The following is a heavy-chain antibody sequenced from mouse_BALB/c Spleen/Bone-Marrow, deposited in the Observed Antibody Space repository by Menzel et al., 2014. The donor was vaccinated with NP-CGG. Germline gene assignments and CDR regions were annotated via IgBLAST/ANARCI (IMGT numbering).Heavy chain of an antibody. CDR3: ARSLYPRAMDY. CDR2: IRNKANAYTT. CDR1: GFTFTDYY. V-gene: IGHV7-3*02. Sequence: VQLQQSGGGLVQPGGSLRLSCATSGFTFTDYYMSWVRQPPGKALEWLGFIRNKANAYTTEYSASVKGRFTISRDNSQSILYLQMNILRAEDSATYHCARSLYPRAMDYWGQGTSVTVSS. J-gene: IGHJ4*01. D-gene: IGHD2-1*01.